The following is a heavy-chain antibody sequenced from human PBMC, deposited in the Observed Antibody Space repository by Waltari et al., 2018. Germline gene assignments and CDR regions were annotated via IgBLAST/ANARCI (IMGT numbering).Heavy chain of an antibody. CDR3: ARQAAAGAFDY. Sequence: QVQLQESGPGLVKPSETLSLTCAVSGYSIRSGYYWGWIRQPPGKGLEWIGSIYHSGSTYYNPSLKSRVTISVDTSKNQFSLKLSSVTAADTAVYYCARQAAAGAFDYWGQGTLVTVSS. D-gene: IGHD6-13*01. CDR1: GYSIRSGYY. CDR2: IYHSGST. J-gene: IGHJ4*02. V-gene: IGHV4-38-2*01.